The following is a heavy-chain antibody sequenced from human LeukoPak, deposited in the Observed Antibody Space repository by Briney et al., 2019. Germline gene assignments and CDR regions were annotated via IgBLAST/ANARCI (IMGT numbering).Heavy chain of an antibody. V-gene: IGHV3-30*18. D-gene: IGHD6-19*01. CDR2: ISYDGSNK. CDR3: AKDRFSSGWSD. J-gene: IGHJ4*02. CDR1: GFTFSSYG. Sequence: GRSLRLSCAASGFTFSSYGMHWVRHAPGKGLEWVAVISYDGSNKYYADSVKGRFTISRDNSKNTLYLQMNSLRAEDTAVYYCAKDRFSSGWSDWGQGTLVTVSS.